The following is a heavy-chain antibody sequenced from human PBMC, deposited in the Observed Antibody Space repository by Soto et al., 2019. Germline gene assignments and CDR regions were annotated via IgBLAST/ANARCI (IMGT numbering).Heavy chain of an antibody. V-gene: IGHV3-23*01. CDR3: AKDQYSGSPGKPDY. CDR2: ISGSGGST. Sequence: GGCLRLTCAASGFTFNNYAMSWVRQAPGKGLEWVSSISGSGGSTYYEDSVKGRFTTSRDSSKNMLYLQMSSLRGEDTAVYYCAKDQYSGSPGKPDYWGQGALVTVSS. CDR1: GFTFNNYA. D-gene: IGHD1-26*01. J-gene: IGHJ4*02.